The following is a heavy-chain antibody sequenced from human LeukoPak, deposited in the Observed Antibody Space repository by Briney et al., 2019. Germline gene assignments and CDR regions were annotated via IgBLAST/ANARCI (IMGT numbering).Heavy chain of an antibody. CDR1: GYIFTGYY. Sequence: ASVKVSCKASGYIFTGYYIHWVRQAPGQGLEWMGWIDPKRGGTNYEQKFQGRVTMTRDASIATVYMEVSWLRSDDTATYYCARLLGAADAFDIWGRGTMVTVSS. V-gene: IGHV1-2*02. CDR3: ARLLGAADAFDI. D-gene: IGHD1-26*01. J-gene: IGHJ3*02. CDR2: IDPKRGGT.